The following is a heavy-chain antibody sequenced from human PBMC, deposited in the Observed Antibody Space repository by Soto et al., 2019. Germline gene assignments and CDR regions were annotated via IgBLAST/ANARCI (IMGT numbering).Heavy chain of an antibody. J-gene: IGHJ4*02. CDR3: ASSRYGYTFYDY. CDR1: GGSFSGYY. V-gene: IGHV4-34*01. D-gene: IGHD5-18*01. Sequence: SETLSLTCAVYGGSFSGYYWTWIRQPPGTGLEWIGYIYYSGSTYYNPSLKSRLTISVDTSKNQFSLKLSSVTAADTAVYYCASSRYGYTFYDYWGQGTLVTVSS. CDR2: IYYSGST.